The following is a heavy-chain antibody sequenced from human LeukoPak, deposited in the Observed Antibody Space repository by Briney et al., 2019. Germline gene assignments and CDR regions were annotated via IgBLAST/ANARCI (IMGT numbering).Heavy chain of an antibody. V-gene: IGHV3-7*01. J-gene: IGHJ6*03. Sequence: PGGSLRLSCAASGFTFSSYAMSWVRQAPGKGLEWVANIKQGGSEKYYVDSVKGRFTISRDNAKNSLYLQMNSLRAEDTAVYYCARDRDYDSSGYYGVYYYYYMDVWGKGTTVTVSS. D-gene: IGHD3-22*01. CDR2: IKQGGSEK. CDR3: ARDRDYDSSGYYGVYYYYYMDV. CDR1: GFTFSSYA.